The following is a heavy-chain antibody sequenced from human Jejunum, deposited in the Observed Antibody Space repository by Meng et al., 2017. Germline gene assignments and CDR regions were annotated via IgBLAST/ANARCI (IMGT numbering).Heavy chain of an antibody. V-gene: IGHV3-48*03. Sequence: GGSLRLSCTASGFAFSSFELLWVRQAPGKGLEWISYISDTGSVIRYADSVKGRSTISRDDTRNSLSLQMESLRDDDTAIYYCASGLQYTGSPYYWGQGTLVTVSS. CDR2: ISDTGSVI. D-gene: IGHD1-26*01. CDR1: GFAFSSFE. CDR3: ASGLQYTGSPYY. J-gene: IGHJ4*02.